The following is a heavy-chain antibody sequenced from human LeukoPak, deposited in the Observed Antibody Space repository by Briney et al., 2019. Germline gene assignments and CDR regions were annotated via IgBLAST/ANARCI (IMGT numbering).Heavy chain of an antibody. CDR1: GFTFSSYG. D-gene: IGHD3-9*01. CDR3: AKKSLTVLRYFDWFTWFDP. V-gene: IGHV3-23*01. CDR2: ISGSGGST. J-gene: IGHJ5*02. Sequence: GGSLRLSCAASGFTFSSYGMSWVRQAPGKGLEWVSAISGSGGSTYYADSVKGRFTISRDNSKNTLYLQMNSLRAEDTAVYYRAKKSLTVLRYFDWFTWFDPWGQGTLVTVSS.